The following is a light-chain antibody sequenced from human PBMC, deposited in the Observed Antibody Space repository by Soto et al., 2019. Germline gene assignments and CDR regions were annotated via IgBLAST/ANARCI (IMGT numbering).Light chain of an antibody. CDR2: AAS. V-gene: IGKV1-27*01. Sequence: DIQMTQSPSSLSASVGDRVTITCRASQGISNYLAWYQQKPGKVPKLLIYAASTLQSRVPSRFSGSGSGTDFTLTISSLQPEDVANYYCQKYNSAPPLTFGGGTKVEIK. CDR3: QKYNSAPPLT. CDR1: QGISNY. J-gene: IGKJ4*01.